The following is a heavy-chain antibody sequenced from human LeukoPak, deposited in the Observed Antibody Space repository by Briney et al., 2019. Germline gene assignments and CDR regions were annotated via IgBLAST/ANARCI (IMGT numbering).Heavy chain of an antibody. CDR3: ARHVHCTNGVCYSNYYYYMDV. D-gene: IGHD2-8*01. CDR1: GYSFTSYW. J-gene: IGHJ6*03. CDR2: IYPDDSDT. V-gene: IGHV5-51*01. Sequence: GESLKISCKGSGYSFTSYWIGWVRQMPGKGLEWMGIIYPDDSDTRYSPSFEGQVIISVDKSISTAYLQWSSLKASDTAMYYCARHVHCTNGVCYSNYYYYMDVWGKGTTVTVSS.